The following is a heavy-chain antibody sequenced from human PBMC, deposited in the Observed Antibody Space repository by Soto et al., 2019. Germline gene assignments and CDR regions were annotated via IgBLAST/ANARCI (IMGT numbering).Heavy chain of an antibody. CDR3: ARDKYVYDYGDHYFDY. CDR2: IYYSGST. V-gene: IGHV4-61*01. CDR1: GGSISSSSYY. J-gene: IGHJ4*02. Sequence: SETLSLTCTVSGGSISSSSYYWGWIRQPPGKGLEWIGYIYYSGSTNYNPSLKSRVTISVDTSKNQFSLKLSSVTAADTAVYYCARDKYVYDYGDHYFDYWGQGTLVTVSS. D-gene: IGHD4-17*01.